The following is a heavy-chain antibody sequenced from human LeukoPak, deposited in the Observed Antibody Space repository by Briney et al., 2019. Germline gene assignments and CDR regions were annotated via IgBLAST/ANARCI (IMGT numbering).Heavy chain of an antibody. Sequence: SETLSLTCTVSGGSISSSSYYWGWIRQPPGKGLEWIGSIYYSGSTYYNPSLKSRVTISVDTSKNQFSLRLSSVTAADTALYYCAGLTYTSGWLGAFDIWGQGTLVTVSS. CDR3: AGLTYTSGWLGAFDI. J-gene: IGHJ3*02. V-gene: IGHV4-39*07. CDR1: GGSISSSSYY. D-gene: IGHD6-19*01. CDR2: IYYSGST.